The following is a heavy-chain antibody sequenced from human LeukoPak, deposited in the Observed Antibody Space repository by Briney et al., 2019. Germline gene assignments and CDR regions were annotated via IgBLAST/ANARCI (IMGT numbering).Heavy chain of an antibody. V-gene: IGHV3-21*01. CDR3: ARAGYSSTWYHPYLDS. J-gene: IGHJ4*02. Sequence: GGSLRLSCAASGFTFSSYSMNWVRQAPGKGLEWVSSISSSSSYIYYADSVKGRFTISRDNAENSLYLQMNSLRAEDTAVYYCARAGYSSTWYHPYLDSWGQGTLVTVSS. CDR1: GFTFSSYS. CDR2: ISSSSSYI. D-gene: IGHD6-13*01.